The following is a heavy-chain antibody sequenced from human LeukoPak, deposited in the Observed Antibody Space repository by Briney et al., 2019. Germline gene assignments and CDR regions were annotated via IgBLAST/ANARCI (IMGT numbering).Heavy chain of an antibody. J-gene: IGHJ4*02. D-gene: IGHD6-19*01. CDR1: GFTFSSYA. CDR2: ISYDGSNK. V-gene: IGHV3-30*04. CDR3: ARASVAVAGPGIFDY. Sequence: GGSLRLSCAASGFTFSSYAMHWVRQAPGKGLEWVAVISYDGSNKYYTDSVKGRFTISRDNFKNTLYLQMNSLGADDTAVYYCARASVAVAGPGIFDYWGQGALVTVSS.